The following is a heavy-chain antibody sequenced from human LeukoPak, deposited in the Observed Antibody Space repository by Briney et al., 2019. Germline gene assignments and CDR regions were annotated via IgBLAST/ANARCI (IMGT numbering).Heavy chain of an antibody. CDR3: GGRDDYDSSGYFDY. CDR1: GGSISSYY. J-gene: IGHJ4*02. CDR2: IYYSGST. Sequence: SETLSLTCTVSGGSISSYYWSWIRQPPGKGLEWIGYIYYSGSTNYNPSLKSRVTISVDTSKNQFSLKLSSVTAADTAVYYCGGRDDYDSSGYFDYWGQGTLVTVSS. D-gene: IGHD3-22*01. V-gene: IGHV4-59*01.